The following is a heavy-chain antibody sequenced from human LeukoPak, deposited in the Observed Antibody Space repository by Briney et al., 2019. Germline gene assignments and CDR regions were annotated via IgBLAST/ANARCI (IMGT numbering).Heavy chain of an antibody. J-gene: IGHJ6*03. D-gene: IGHD3-3*01. CDR2: TYTSGST. CDR1: GGSISSYY. Sequence: SETLSLTCTVSGGSISSYYWSWIRQPAGKGLEWIGRTYTSGSTNYNPSLKSRVTMSVDTSKNQFSLKLSSVTAADTAVYYCARDRDTYYDFWSGYLRYYYYMDVWGKGTTVTVSS. CDR3: ARDRDTYYDFWSGYLRYYYYMDV. V-gene: IGHV4-4*07.